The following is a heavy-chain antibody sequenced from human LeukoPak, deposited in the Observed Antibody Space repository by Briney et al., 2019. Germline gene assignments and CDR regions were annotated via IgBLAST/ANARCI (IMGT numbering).Heavy chain of an antibody. CDR3: ARDSDRWFGELSSDFDY. V-gene: IGHV3-30-3*01. CDR2: ISYDGSNN. Sequence: PGGSLRLSCAASGFTFSSYAMHWVRQAPGEGLEGVAVISYDGSNNYYADSVKGRFTISRDNSKNTLYLQMNSLRAEDTAVYYCARDSDRWFGELSSDFDYWGQGTLVTVSS. D-gene: IGHD3-10*01. CDR1: GFTFSSYA. J-gene: IGHJ4*02.